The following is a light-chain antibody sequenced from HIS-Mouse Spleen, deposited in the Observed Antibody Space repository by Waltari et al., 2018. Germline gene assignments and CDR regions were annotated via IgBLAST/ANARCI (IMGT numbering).Light chain of an antibody. J-gene: IGKJ2*01. CDR3: QQYGSSPRT. CDR1: QSVSSSY. CDR2: GAS. V-gene: IGKV3-20*01. Sequence: DIVFTQSPGTLSLSPGERDTLSCRASQSVSSSYVAWYQQKPGQAPRLLIYGASSRATGIPDRFSGSGSGTDFTLTISRLEPEDFAVYYCQQYGSSPRTFGQGTKLEIK.